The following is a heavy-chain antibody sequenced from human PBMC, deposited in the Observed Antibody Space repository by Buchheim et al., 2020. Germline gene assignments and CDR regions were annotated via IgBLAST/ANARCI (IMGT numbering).Heavy chain of an antibody. CDR2: MNPDSGAT. Sequence: QVQLVQSGAEVQKPGASVKVSCKASGYPFTSFDLNWVRQATGQGLECLGWMNPDSGATGYAPKFKGRFTMTWDTSITTAYMELSSLTCDDTAVYYCARTMVRGVPSMDYWGQGTL. J-gene: IGHJ4*02. CDR1: GYPFTSFD. V-gene: IGHV1-8*01. CDR3: ARTMVRGVPSMDY. D-gene: IGHD3-10*01.